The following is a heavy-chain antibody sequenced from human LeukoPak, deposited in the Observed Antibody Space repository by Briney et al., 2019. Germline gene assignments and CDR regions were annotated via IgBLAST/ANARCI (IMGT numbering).Heavy chain of an antibody. CDR1: GGSFSGYY. V-gene: IGHV4-34*01. CDR3: ASLLRPYYFDY. D-gene: IGHD4-17*01. Sequence: SETLSLTCAAYGGSFSGYYWSWIRQPPGKGLEWVGEINHSGSTNYNPSLKSRVTISVDTSKNQFSLKLSSVTAADTAVYYCASLLRPYYFDYWGQGTLVTVSS. CDR2: INHSGST. J-gene: IGHJ4*02.